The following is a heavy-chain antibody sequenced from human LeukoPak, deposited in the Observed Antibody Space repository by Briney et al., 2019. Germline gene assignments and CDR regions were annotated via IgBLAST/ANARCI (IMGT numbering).Heavy chain of an antibody. Sequence: SETLSLTCTVSGGSISSSSYYWGWIRQPPGKGLEWIGSIYYSGSTYYNPSLKSRVTISVDTSKNQFSLKLSSVTAADTAVYCCASTVGTAMVNYWGQGTLVTVSS. CDR2: IYYSGST. J-gene: IGHJ4*02. CDR1: GGSISSSSYY. CDR3: ASTVGTAMVNY. V-gene: IGHV4-39*01. D-gene: IGHD5-18*01.